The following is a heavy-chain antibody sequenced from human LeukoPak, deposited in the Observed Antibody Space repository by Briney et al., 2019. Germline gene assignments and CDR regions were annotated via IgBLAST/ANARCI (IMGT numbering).Heavy chain of an antibody. V-gene: IGHV4-59*08. CDR3: ARHGGSYSFDY. CDR2: LDYTGST. D-gene: IGHD1-26*01. J-gene: IGHJ4*02. CDR1: GGTISTYY. Sequence: SETLSLTCTVSGGTISTYYWSWIRQPPWKPLEWIGYLDYTGSTNYNASLKSRGTMSVDTSKNQFSLKLRSVTAADTAVYYCARHGGSYSFDYWGQGTLVTVSS.